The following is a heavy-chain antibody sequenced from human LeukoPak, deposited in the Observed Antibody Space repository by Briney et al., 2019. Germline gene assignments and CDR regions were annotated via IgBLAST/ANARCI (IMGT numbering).Heavy chain of an antibody. CDR3: ARGPHGSYYVFDY. CDR2: IYNSGSI. CDR1: GGSISNYF. D-gene: IGHD1-26*01. V-gene: IGHV4-59*01. Sequence: SETLSLTCTVSGGSISNYFWRWIRQPPGKGLEWIGYIYNSGSISFNPSLKTRVTVSVDTSKNQLSLKLSSVTAADTAVYYCARGPHGSYYVFDYWGQGTLVTVSS. J-gene: IGHJ4*02.